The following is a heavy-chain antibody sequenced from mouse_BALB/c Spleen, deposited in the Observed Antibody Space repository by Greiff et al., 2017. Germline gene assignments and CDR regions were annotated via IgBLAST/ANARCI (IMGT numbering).Heavy chain of an antibody. Sequence: VQLKESGAELAKPGASVKMSCKASGYTFTSYWMHWVKQRPGQGLEWIGYINPSTGYTEYNQKFKDKATLTADKSSSTAYMQLSSLTSEDSAVYYCACDYDGFAYWGQGTSVTVSS. CDR1: GYTFTSYW. V-gene: IGHV1-7*01. CDR3: ACDYDGFAY. CDR2: INPSTGYT. D-gene: IGHD2-4*01. J-gene: IGHJ4*01.